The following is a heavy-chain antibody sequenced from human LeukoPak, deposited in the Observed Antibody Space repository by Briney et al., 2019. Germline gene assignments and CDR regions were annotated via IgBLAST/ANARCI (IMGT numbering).Heavy chain of an antibody. Sequence: GGSLRLSCAASRFTFSSYEMNWVRQAPGKGLEWVSYISSSGSTIYYADSVKGRFTISRDNAKNSLYLQMNSLRAEDTAVYYCARDPTTTTVTHYGMDVWGKGTTVTVSS. V-gene: IGHV3-48*03. CDR1: RFTFSSYE. CDR2: ISSSGSTI. CDR3: ARDPTTTTVTHYGMDV. D-gene: IGHD4-17*01. J-gene: IGHJ6*04.